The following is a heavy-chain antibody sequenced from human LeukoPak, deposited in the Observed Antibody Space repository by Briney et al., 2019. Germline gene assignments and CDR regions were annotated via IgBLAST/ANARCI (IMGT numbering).Heavy chain of an antibody. Sequence: SEILSLTCTVSGDSISSDYLSWIRQPPGKGLEWIGYINYSGITNYNPSLKSRVTISVDTSKNQFSQKLSSVTAADTAVYYCARHRPGERRFDPWGQGTLVTVSS. CDR2: INYSGIT. CDR3: ARHRPGERRFDP. D-gene: IGHD3-16*01. CDR1: GDSISSDY. J-gene: IGHJ5*02. V-gene: IGHV4-59*08.